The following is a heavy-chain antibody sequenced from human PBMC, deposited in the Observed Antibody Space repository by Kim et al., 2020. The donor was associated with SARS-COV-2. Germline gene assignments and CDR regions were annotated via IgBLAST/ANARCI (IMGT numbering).Heavy chain of an antibody. CDR3: ARADYGDYVNTQLDY. V-gene: IGHV3-30*04. J-gene: IGHJ4*01. Sequence: GGSLRLSCAASGFTFSSYAMHWVRQAPGKGLEWVAVISYDGSNKYYADSVKGRFTISRDNSKNTLYLQMNSLRAEDTAVYYCARADYGDYVNTQLDYWG. CDR1: GFTFSSYA. CDR2: ISYDGSNK. D-gene: IGHD4-17*01.